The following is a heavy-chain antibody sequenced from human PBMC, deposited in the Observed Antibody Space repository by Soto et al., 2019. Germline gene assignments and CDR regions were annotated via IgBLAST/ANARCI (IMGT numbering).Heavy chain of an antibody. CDR1: GFTFSSYG. CDR2: ISYDGSNK. CDR3: AKDLIGRYYDSSGYYPDY. J-gene: IGHJ4*02. Sequence: VQLVESGGGVVQPGRSLRLSCAASGFTFSSYGMHWVRQAPGKGLEWVAVISYDGSNKYYADSVKGRFTISRDNSKNTLYLQMNSLRAEDTAVYYCAKDLIGRYYDSSGYYPDYWGQGTLVTVSS. V-gene: IGHV3-30*18. D-gene: IGHD3-22*01.